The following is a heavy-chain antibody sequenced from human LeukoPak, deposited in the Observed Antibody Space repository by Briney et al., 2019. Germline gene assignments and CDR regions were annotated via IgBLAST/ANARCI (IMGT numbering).Heavy chain of an antibody. V-gene: IGHV1-69*13. Sequence: SAKVSCKASGGTFSSYAISWVRQAPGQGLEWMGGVIPIFGTANYAQKFQGRVTITADESTSTAYMELSSLRSEDTAVYYCARCEVNGWLRLRTPFDYWGQGTLVTVSS. CDR2: VIPIFGTA. CDR3: ARCEVNGWLRLRTPFDY. CDR1: GGTFSSYA. J-gene: IGHJ4*02. D-gene: IGHD5-12*01.